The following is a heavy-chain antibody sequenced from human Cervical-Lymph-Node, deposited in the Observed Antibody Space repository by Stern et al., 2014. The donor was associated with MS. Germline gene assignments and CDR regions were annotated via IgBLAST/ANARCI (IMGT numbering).Heavy chain of an antibody. CDR2: IKSDTDGGTT. CDR3: VTATLIDY. Sequence: EVQLVESGGGLVKPGGSLRLSCAASGFNFNNAWMSWVRQVPGKGLEWVGRIKSDTDGGTTDYGISVKGRFTISRDDSKNILFLQMNRLKTEDTAVYYCVTATLIDYWGPGVLVTVSS. CDR1: GFNFNNAW. D-gene: IGHD2-15*01. V-gene: IGHV3-15*01. J-gene: IGHJ4*02.